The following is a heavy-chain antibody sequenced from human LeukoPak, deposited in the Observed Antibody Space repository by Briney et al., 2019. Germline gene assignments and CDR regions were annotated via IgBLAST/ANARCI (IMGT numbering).Heavy chain of an antibody. J-gene: IGHJ4*02. CDR2: VSSTGST. V-gene: IGHV4-39*01. Sequence: SETLSLICNVSGGSISSISYYWGWIRQPPGKGLEWIGSVSSTGSTHYNPALKSRVTITVYTSKKQFSLTLTSVTAADTAVYYCARQQAIAARSNYDYWGQGTLVTVSS. D-gene: IGHD6-6*01. CDR1: GGSISSISYY. CDR3: ARQQAIAARSNYDY.